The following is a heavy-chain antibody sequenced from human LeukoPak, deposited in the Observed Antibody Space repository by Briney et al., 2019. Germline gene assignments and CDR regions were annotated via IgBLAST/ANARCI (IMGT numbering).Heavy chain of an antibody. V-gene: IGHV1-2*02. CDR2: INPNNGGT. CDR3: AGEDLDYGDFNWFDP. Sequence: GASVKVSCKASGYTFTNYYIHWVRQAPGQGLEWMGWINPNNGGTNYAQKFQGRVTMTRDTSISTAYMELSRLTSDDTAVYYCAGEDLDYGDFNWFDPWGQGTLVTVSS. D-gene: IGHD4-17*01. J-gene: IGHJ5*02. CDR1: GYTFTNYY.